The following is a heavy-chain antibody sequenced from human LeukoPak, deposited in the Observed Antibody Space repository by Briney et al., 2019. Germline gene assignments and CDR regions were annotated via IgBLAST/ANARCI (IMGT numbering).Heavy chain of an antibody. CDR3: ARVRTRSWLGELMDY. Sequence: ASVKVSCKASGYTFTSYAMHWVRQAPGQRLEWMGWINSGNGNTKYSQKFQGRVTITRDTSANTAYMELSSLRSEDTAVYYCARVRTRSWLGELMDYWGQGTLVTVSS. V-gene: IGHV1-3*01. CDR1: GYTFTSYA. D-gene: IGHD3-10*01. CDR2: INSGNGNT. J-gene: IGHJ4*02.